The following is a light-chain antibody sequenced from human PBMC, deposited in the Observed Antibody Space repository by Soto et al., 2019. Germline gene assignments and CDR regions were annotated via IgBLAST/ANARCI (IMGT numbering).Light chain of an antibody. CDR3: QQYGSSPMT. CDR2: DAS. CDR1: QSVSNY. J-gene: IGKJ5*01. Sequence: IVVTQSPATLSLSPGERFTLSCRASQSVSNYLAWYQQKPGQAPRLLIYDASKRATGIPDRFSGSGSGTDFTLTISRLEPEDFAVYYCQQYGSSPMTFGQGTRLEIK. V-gene: IGKV3-20*01.